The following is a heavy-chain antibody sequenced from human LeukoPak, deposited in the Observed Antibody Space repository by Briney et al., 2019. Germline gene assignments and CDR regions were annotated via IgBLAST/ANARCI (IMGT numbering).Heavy chain of an antibody. Sequence: SETLSLTCTVSGGSISSYYWRWIRQPPGKGLEWIGYIYYSGSTNYDPSLKSRVTISVDTSKNQFSLKLSSVTAADTAVYYCARDTTGDGDAFDIWGQGTMVTVSS. CDR1: GGSISSYY. V-gene: IGHV4-59*01. J-gene: IGHJ3*02. CDR2: IYYSGST. D-gene: IGHD1-1*01. CDR3: ARDTTGDGDAFDI.